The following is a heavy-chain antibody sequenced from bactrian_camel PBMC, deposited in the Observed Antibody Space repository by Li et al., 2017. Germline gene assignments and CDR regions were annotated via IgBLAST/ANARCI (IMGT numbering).Heavy chain of an antibody. CDR2: IESDGSA. J-gene: IGHJ4*01. CDR1: GDTISRYC. D-gene: IGHD5*01. V-gene: IGHV3S9*01. Sequence: HVQLVESGGGSVQVGGSLRLSCVASGDTISRYCMGWFRQIPDKEREGVAGIESDGSASYADSVKGRFTISQDSAKNILYMQMHSLKPEDTAMYYCAADTGTYIFGGRPSLYTADFAYFGPGTQVTVS.